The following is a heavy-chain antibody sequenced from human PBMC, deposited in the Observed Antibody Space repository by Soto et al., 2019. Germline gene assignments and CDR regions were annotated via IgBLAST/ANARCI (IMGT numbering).Heavy chain of an antibody. V-gene: IGHV3-23*01. CDR1: GFTFSSHA. CDR2: ISGNADRT. J-gene: IGHJ4*02. Sequence: GGSLRLSCAASGFTFSSHAMSWVRQAPGKGLEWVSAISGNADRTNYAESVKGRFTISRDNSKNTLYLQMNSLRVEDTAAYYCVPESGSYYGYFEYWGQGILVTVSS. CDR3: VPESGSYYGYFEY. D-gene: IGHD1-26*01.